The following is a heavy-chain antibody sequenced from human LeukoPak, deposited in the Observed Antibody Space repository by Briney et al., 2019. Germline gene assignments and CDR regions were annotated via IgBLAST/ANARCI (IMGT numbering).Heavy chain of an antibody. V-gene: IGHV4-39*01. CDR3: AGGSRKSLRYFDWLLND. D-gene: IGHD3-9*01. Sequence: SETLSLTCTVSGGSISSSGYYWGWIRQPPGKGLEWIGSIYYSGNTYDNPSLKSRVTMSVDTSKNQFSLKMTSVTAADTAVYYCAGGSRKSLRYFDWLLNDWGQGTLVTVSS. CDR1: GGSISSSGYY. CDR2: IYYSGNT. J-gene: IGHJ4*02.